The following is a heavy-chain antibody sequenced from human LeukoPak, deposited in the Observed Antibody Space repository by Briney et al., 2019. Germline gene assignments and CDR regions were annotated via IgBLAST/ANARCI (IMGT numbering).Heavy chain of an antibody. D-gene: IGHD6-6*01. Sequence: GESLKISSKGSGYSFTSYWIGWVRQMRGKGLEWMGIIYPGDSDTRYSPSFQGQVTISADKSISTAYLQWSSLKASDTAMYYCARPTGSSGARDFDYRGQGTLVTVPS. J-gene: IGHJ4*02. V-gene: IGHV5-51*01. CDR2: IYPGDSDT. CDR3: ARPTGSSGARDFDY. CDR1: GYSFTSYW.